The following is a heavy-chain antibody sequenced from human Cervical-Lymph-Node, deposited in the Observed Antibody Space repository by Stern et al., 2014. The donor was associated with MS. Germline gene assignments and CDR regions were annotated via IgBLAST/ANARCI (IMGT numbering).Heavy chain of an antibody. V-gene: IGHV3-21*01. CDR1: GFTFSMFS. Sequence: EVQLVESGGGLVKPGGSLRLSCEASGFTFSMFSMAWVRQAPGKGPEWLSQITATGGHTYIADSMKGRFTISRDNVKNSLYLQMSTLKVEDTALYYCARVGQRADRSFFSYSMELVEDTVDIWGQGTMVTVSS. CDR3: ARVGQRADRSFFSYSMELVEDTVDI. D-gene: IGHD6-6*01. J-gene: IGHJ3*02. CDR2: ITATGGHT.